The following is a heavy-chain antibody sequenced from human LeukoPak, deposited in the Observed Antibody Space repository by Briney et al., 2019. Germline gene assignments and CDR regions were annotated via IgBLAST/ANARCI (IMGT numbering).Heavy chain of an antibody. Sequence: PGGSLRLSCAASGFTFSSYSMSWVRQAPGKGLEWVSFISSSSNTKYNADSVKGRFTISRDNAKNSLNLQMNSLRAEDTAVYYCAKDSYQGDWGLDAFDVWGQGTMVTVSS. V-gene: IGHV3-48*01. CDR3: AKDSYQGDWGLDAFDV. CDR1: GFTFSSYS. CDR2: ISSSSNTK. J-gene: IGHJ3*01. D-gene: IGHD2-21*02.